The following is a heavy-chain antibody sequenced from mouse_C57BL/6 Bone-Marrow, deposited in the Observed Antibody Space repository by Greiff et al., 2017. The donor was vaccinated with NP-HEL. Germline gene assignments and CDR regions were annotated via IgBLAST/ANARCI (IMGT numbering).Heavy chain of an antibody. Sequence: EVQLQQSGPELVKPGASVKISCKASGYTFTDYYMNWVKQSHGKSLEWIGDINPNTGGTSYNQKFKGKATLTVAKSSSTAYMELRSLTSEDSAVYYCARPPGTGYYAMDYWGQGTSVTVSS. CDR3: ARPPGTGYYAMDY. D-gene: IGHD4-1*01. J-gene: IGHJ4*01. CDR1: GYTFTDYY. V-gene: IGHV1-26*01. CDR2: INPNTGGT.